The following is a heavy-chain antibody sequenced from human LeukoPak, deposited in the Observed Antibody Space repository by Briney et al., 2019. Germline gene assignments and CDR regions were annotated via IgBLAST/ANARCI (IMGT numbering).Heavy chain of an antibody. CDR1: GYSFTSYW. J-gene: IGHJ1*01. Sequence: GESLKISCKGSGYSFTSYWIGWVRQMPGKGLEWMGIIYPGDSDTRYSPSFQGQVTISADKSISTAYLQWSSLKASDTAMYYCARLRGYCSSTSCYTQPAEYFQHWGQGTLVTVSS. D-gene: IGHD2-2*02. CDR3: ARLRGYCSSTSCYTQPAEYFQH. CDR2: IYPGDSDT. V-gene: IGHV5-51*01.